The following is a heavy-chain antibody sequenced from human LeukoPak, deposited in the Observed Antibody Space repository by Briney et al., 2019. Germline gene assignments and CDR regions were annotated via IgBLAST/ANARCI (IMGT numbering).Heavy chain of an antibody. V-gene: IGHV3-15*01. CDR3: TTLINYYDSSGYPPSSDY. Sequence: GGSLRLSCAASGFTFSNAWMSWVRQAPGKGLEWVGRIKSKTDGGTTDYAAPVKGRFTISRDDSKNTLYLQMNSLITEDTAVYYCTTLINYYDSSGYPPSSDYWGQGTLVTVSS. CDR2: IKSKTDGGTT. D-gene: IGHD3-22*01. CDR1: GFTFSNAW. J-gene: IGHJ4*02.